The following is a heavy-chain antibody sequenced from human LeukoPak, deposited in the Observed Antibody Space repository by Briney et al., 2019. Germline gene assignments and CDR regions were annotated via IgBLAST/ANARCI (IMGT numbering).Heavy chain of an antibody. Sequence: PGGSLRLSCAASGFTFSDYYMSWIRQAPGKGLEWVSSISSSSSYIYYADSVKGRFTISRDNAKNSLYLQMNSLRAEDTAVYYCARQRDTAMAPDAFDIWGQGTMVTVSS. V-gene: IGHV3-11*06. D-gene: IGHD5-18*01. CDR3: ARQRDTAMAPDAFDI. CDR1: GFTFSDYY. J-gene: IGHJ3*02. CDR2: ISSSSSYI.